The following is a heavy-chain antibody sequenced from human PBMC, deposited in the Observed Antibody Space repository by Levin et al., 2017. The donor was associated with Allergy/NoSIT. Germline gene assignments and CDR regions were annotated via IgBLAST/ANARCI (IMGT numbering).Heavy chain of an antibody. V-gene: IGHV4-59*01. Sequence: SQTLSLTCIVSGASISSSHWSWIRQPPGKGLEWIGYIYYSGSTNYNPSLKSRVTMSVDTSRNQFSLTLNSVTAADTAVYYCAKDRVVTSSGTYYYYGMAVWGQGITVSVSS. CDR2: IYYSGST. CDR3: AKDRVVTSSGTYYYYGMAV. J-gene: IGHJ6*02. CDR1: GASISSSH. D-gene: IGHD2-21*02.